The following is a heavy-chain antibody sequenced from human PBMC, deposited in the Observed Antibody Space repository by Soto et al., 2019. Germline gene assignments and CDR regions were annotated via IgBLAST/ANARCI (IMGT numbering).Heavy chain of an antibody. CDR2: VIPFFGTP. Sequence: QVQLVQSGAEVKKPGSSVKVSCKSSGGTFGSYAISWVRQAPGQGLEGMGGVIPFFGTPHYAQKLHGRVTITAAIPTSTAYLELSSLKSEDTAVYYCAKIRWTISLQEEDAIWGQGTLVTVSS. CDR3: AKIRWTISLQEEDAI. J-gene: IGHJ4*02. D-gene: IGHD2-15*01. V-gene: IGHV1-69*06. CDR1: GGTFGSYA.